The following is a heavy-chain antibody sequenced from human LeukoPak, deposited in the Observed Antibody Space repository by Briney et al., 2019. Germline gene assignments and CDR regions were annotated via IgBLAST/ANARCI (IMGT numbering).Heavy chain of an antibody. CDR1: GFSFTSYG. J-gene: IGHJ4*02. CDR2: IWYDGTNK. V-gene: IGHV3-33*01. CDR3: ARVSESGNSDY. D-gene: IGHD4-23*01. Sequence: GGSLRLSCAASGFSFTSYGMHWVRQAPGKGLKGVAVIWYDGTNKYYADSVKGRFTISRDTSNNMLYLQMNSLRAEDTAVYYCARVSESGNSDYWGRGTLVTVSS.